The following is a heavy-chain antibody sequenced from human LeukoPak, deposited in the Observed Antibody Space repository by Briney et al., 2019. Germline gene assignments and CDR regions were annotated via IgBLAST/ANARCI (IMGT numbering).Heavy chain of an antibody. Sequence: PGGSLRLSCAASGFTHRNYAMSWVRQAPGKGREWVSTISDSGGNTYYADSLRGRFTISRDNSKHTLSLQMNRLRVEDTALYYCAKDLGALTYGEGFWGQGTLVTVSS. D-gene: IGHD3-16*01. V-gene: IGHV3-23*01. CDR3: AKDLGALTYGEGF. CDR1: GFTHRNYA. CDR2: ISDSGGNT. J-gene: IGHJ4*02.